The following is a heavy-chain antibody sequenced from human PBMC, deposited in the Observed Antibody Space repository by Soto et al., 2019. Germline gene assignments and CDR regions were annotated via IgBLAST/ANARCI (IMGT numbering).Heavy chain of an antibody. CDR1: GYTFTSYA. Sequence: GASVKVSCKASGYTFTSYAMHWVLQTPGQRIEWMGGIIPILGKANYSQKFQGRVTITEDESTSTAYMELNSLRAEYTAVYYFARQLWIGELLPQAGVMVVWGQGTTVTVS. D-gene: IGHD3-10*01. CDR3: ARQLWIGELLPQAGVMVV. J-gene: IGHJ6*02. CDR2: IIPILGKA. V-gene: IGHV1-69*13.